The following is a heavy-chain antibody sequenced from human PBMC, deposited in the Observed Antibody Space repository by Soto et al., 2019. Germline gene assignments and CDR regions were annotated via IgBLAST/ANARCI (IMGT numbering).Heavy chain of an antibody. Sequence: SETLSLTCTISDGSISSYYWSWIRQPPGKALEWIGEVYHSGNTNYSPSLKSRVAISVDPSKNQFSLNLSSVTAADTAVYYCAKLNSGSATDDYWGQGTLVTVSS. CDR1: DGSISSYY. CDR2: VYHSGNT. V-gene: IGHV4-59*12. D-gene: IGHD1-26*01. CDR3: AKLNSGSATDDY. J-gene: IGHJ4*02.